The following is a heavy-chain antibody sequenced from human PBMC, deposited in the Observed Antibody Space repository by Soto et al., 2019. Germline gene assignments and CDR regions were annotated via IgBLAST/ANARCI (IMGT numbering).Heavy chain of an antibody. CDR1: GGSISSGDYY. V-gene: IGHV4-30-4*01. D-gene: IGHD5-12*01. CDR3: ARGTATAYYYYGTDV. CDR2: IYYSGST. Sequence: SETLSLTCTVSGGSISSGDYYWSWIRQPPGKGLEWIGYIYYSGSTYYNPSLKSRVTISVDTSKNQFSLKLSSVTAADTAVYYCARGTATAYYYYGTDVWGQGTTVTVSS. J-gene: IGHJ6*02.